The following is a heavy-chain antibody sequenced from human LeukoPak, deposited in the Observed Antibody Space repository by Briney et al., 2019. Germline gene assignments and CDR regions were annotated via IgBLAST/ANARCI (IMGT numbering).Heavy chain of an antibody. V-gene: IGHV1-69*13. D-gene: IGHD3-9*01. CDR3: ARARNYYDILTGYSYFDY. J-gene: IGHJ4*02. Sequence: SVKVSCKASGYTFTGYYIHWVRQAPGQGLEWMGGIIPIFGTANYAQKFQGRVTITADESTSTAYMELSSLRSEDTAVYYCARARNYYDILTGYSYFDYWGQGTLVTVSS. CDR1: GYTFTGYY. CDR2: IIPIFGTA.